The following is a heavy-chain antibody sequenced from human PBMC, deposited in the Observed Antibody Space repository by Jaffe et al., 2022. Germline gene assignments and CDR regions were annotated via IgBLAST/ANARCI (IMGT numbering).Heavy chain of an antibody. CDR1: GFTFSSYG. D-gene: IGHD2-21*01. V-gene: IGHV3-30*02. J-gene: IGHJ5*02. CDR2: IRYDGSNK. Sequence: QVQLVESGGGVVQPGGSLRLSCAASGFTFSSYGMHWVRQAPGKGLEWVAFIRYDGSNKYYADSVKGRFTISRDNSKNTLYLQMNSLRAEDTAVYYCAAMMWRFDPWGQGTLVTVSS. CDR3: AAMMWRFDP.